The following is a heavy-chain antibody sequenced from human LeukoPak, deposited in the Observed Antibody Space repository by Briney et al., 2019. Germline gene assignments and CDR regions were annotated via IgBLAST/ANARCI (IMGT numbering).Heavy chain of an antibody. J-gene: IGHJ4*02. D-gene: IGHD5-18*01. CDR3: AKGAWIQLWSYYFDY. Sequence: PGGSLRLSCAASGFTFSSYAMSWVRQAPGKGLEWVSAISASGGSTYYADSVKGRFTISRDNSKNTLYLQMNSLRAEDTAVYYCAKGAWIQLWSYYFDYWGQGTLVTVSS. CDR1: GFTFSSYA. V-gene: IGHV3-23*01. CDR2: ISASGGST.